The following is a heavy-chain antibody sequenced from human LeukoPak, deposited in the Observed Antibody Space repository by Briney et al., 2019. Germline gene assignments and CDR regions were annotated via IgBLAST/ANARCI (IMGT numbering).Heavy chain of an antibody. D-gene: IGHD4-17*01. CDR3: AIRNDYGDFFDY. CDR1: GGSFSGYY. CDR2: INHSGST. J-gene: IGHJ4*02. V-gene: IGHV4-34*01. Sequence: SETLSLTCAVYGGSFSGYYRSWIRQPPGKGLEWIGEINHSGSTNYNPSLKSRVTISVDTSKNQFSLKLSSVTAADTAVYYCAIRNDYGDFFDYWGQGTLVTVSS.